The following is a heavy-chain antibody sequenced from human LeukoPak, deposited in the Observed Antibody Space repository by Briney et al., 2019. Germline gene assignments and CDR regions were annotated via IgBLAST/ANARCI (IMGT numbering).Heavy chain of an antibody. CDR3: AITSYGSGNDGAFDI. J-gene: IGHJ3*02. D-gene: IGHD3-10*01. V-gene: IGHV1-46*01. CDR1: GYTFTDSY. CDR2: IDPDGGNT. Sequence: ASVKVSCKASGYTFTDSYVHWVRQAPGQVLEWMGLIDPDGGNTNYAQNFQGRVTLTRDMSTSTVYMELSSLRSEDTAVYYCAITSYGSGNDGAFDIWGQGTMVTVSS.